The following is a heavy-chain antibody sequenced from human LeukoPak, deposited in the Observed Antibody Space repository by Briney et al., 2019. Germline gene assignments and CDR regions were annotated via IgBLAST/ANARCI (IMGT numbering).Heavy chain of an antibody. Sequence: ASVQVSCKASGGTFSSYAISWVRQAPGQGLEWMGGIIPIFGTANYAQKFQGRVTITTDESTSTAYMELSSLRSEDTAVYYCASYSWCRGKPRCRRSYYYYYMDVWGKGTPVTVSS. CDR2: IIPIFGTA. V-gene: IGHV1-69*05. CDR3: ASYSWCRGKPRCRRSYYYYYMDV. D-gene: IGHD6-13*01. CDR1: GGTFSSYA. J-gene: IGHJ6*03.